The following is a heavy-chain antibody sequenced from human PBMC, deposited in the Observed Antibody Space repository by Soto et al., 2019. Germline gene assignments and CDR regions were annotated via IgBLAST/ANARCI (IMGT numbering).Heavy chain of an antibody. CDR1: GFTLSSYA. CDR2: ISGSGGST. CDR3: AKDLAARTDY. Sequence: LRLSCAAPGFTLSSYAMSWVRQAPGKGLEWVSAISGSGGSTYYADSVKGRFTISRDNSKNTLYLQMNSLRAEDTAVYYCAKDLAARTDYWGQGTLVTVSS. D-gene: IGHD6-13*01. V-gene: IGHV3-23*01. J-gene: IGHJ4*02.